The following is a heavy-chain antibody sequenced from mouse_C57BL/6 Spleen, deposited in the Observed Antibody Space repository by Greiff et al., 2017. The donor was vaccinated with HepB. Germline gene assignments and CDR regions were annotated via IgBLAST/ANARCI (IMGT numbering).Heavy chain of an antibody. CDR3: ARGVYGSSGYFDV. D-gene: IGHD1-1*01. Sequence: VQLQQSGPELVKPGASVKISCKASGYAFSSSWMNWVKQRPGKGLEWIGRIYPGDGDTNYNGKFKGKATLTADKSSSTAYMQLSSLTSEDSAVYFCARGVYGSSGYFDVWGTGTTVTVSS. CDR1: GYAFSSSW. J-gene: IGHJ1*03. CDR2: IYPGDGDT. V-gene: IGHV1-82*01.